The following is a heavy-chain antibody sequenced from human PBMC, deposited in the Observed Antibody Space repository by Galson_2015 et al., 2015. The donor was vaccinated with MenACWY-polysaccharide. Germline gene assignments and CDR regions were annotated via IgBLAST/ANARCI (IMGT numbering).Heavy chain of an antibody. D-gene: IGHD2/OR15-2a*01. J-gene: IGHJ4*02. CDR2: IRTTRGDT. V-gene: IGHV1-18*04. Sequence: SVKVSCKASGYTFSTYDITWVRQAPGQGLEWLGRIRTTRGDTSSDQKFQGRVIMTKDTSAATIHLGLRGLTSDDAAVYFCARDQGETFTVPGAMAHWGQGTLVIVSS. CDR1: GYTFSTYD. CDR3: ARDQGETFTVPGAMAH.